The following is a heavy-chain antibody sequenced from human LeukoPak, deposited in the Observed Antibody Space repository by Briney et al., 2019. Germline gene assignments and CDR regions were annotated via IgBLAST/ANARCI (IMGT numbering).Heavy chain of an antibody. J-gene: IGHJ6*02. CDR2: ISYDGSNK. CDR3: ARESPHYDFWSGSYYYYYGMDV. D-gene: IGHD3-3*01. Sequence: GRSLRLSCAASGFTFSSYAMHWVRQAPGKGLEWVAVISYDGSNKYYADSVKGRFTISRDNSKNTLYLQMNSLRAEDTAVYYCARESPHYDFWSGSYYYYYGMDVWGQGTTVTVSS. CDR1: GFTFSSYA. V-gene: IGHV3-30-3*01.